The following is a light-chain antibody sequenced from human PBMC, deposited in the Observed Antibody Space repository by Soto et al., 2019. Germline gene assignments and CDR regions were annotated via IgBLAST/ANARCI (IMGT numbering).Light chain of an antibody. J-gene: IGKJ2*01. CDR1: QSVGGD. V-gene: IGKV3-15*01. CDR3: QQYNAWPRT. Sequence: EVVMTQSPVTLSVSPGERATLSCRASQSVGGDLAWYQQTPGQTPRLLIYGAVTRATGVAARFSGAGSETEFTLTVDSLQSEDVAIYYCQQYNAWPRTFGQGTKLEI. CDR2: GAV.